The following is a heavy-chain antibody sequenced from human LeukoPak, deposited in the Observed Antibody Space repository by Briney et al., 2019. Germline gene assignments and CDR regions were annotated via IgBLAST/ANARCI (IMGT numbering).Heavy chain of an antibody. D-gene: IGHD1-20*01. V-gene: IGHV1-46*01. Sequence: GASVKVSCKASGGTFSSYAISWVRQAPGQGLEWMGIINPSGGATTYAQKFQGRVTMTRDTSTTTVDMELSSLSSEDTAVYYCARGITGTNFDYWGQGTLVTVSS. CDR3: ARGITGTNFDY. CDR1: GGTFSSYA. CDR2: INPSGGAT. J-gene: IGHJ4*02.